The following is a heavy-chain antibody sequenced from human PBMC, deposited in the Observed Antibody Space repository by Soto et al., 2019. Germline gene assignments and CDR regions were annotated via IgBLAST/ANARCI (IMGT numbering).Heavy chain of an antibody. Sequence: EPLSLTGADAGESVNTHDWPAWVRQPPGKRPEWIGEISHNDLKNYHPFLKTRLSFSISRDRSSLQFSMSLRSVTATDTAVYFCARRTSSCAIAVWGQGKMVTVSS. CDR1: GESVNTHDW. V-gene: IGHV4-4*01. CDR2: ISHNDLK. J-gene: IGHJ3*01. CDR3: ARRTSSCAIAV.